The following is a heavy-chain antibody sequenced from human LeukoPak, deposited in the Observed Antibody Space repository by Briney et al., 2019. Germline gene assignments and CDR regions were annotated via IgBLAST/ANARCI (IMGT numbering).Heavy chain of an antibody. CDR1: GFTFSSYS. Sequence: GGSLRLSCAASGFTFSSYSMDCVRQAPGKGLEWVSYISSGSSTIYYADSVKGRFTISRDNAKNSLYLQMNSLRAEDTAVYYCARVRGGYHSDYWGQGTLVTVSS. CDR2: ISSGSSTI. CDR3: ARVRGGYHSDY. D-gene: IGHD5-12*01. J-gene: IGHJ4*02. V-gene: IGHV3-48*01.